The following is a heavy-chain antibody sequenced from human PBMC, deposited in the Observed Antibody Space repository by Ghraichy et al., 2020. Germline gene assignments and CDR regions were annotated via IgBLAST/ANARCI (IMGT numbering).Heavy chain of an antibody. D-gene: IGHD3-22*01. CDR1: GFTFSSYE. V-gene: IGHV3-48*03. CDR3: ARDGVYYDSSGYYYSTFDY. Sequence: GESLNISCAASGFTFSSYEMNWVRQAPGKGLEWVSYISSSGSTIYYADSVKGRFTISRDNAKNSLYLQMNSLRAEDTAVYYCARDGVYYDSSGYYYSTFDYWGQGTLVTVSS. J-gene: IGHJ4*02. CDR2: ISSSGSTI.